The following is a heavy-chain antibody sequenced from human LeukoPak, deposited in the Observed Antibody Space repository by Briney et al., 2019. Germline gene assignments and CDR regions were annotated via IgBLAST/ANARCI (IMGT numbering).Heavy chain of an antibody. Sequence: ASVKVSCKASGYTFTDYYTHWVRQAPGQGLEWLGWINPNSGGTKYSQKFQGWVTLTRDTSISTAYMELSRLRSDDTAVYYCARDFGGYDSGYYYYYGMDVWGQGTTVTVSS. CDR3: ARDFGGYDSGYYYYYGMDV. CDR2: INPNSGGT. D-gene: IGHD5-12*01. V-gene: IGHV1-2*04. CDR1: GYTFTDYY. J-gene: IGHJ6*02.